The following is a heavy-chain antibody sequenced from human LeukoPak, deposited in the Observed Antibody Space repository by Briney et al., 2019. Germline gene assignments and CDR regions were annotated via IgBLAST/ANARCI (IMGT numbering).Heavy chain of an antibody. V-gene: IGHV3-53*01. CDR3: ARDSAFSSYSY. D-gene: IGHD2-21*01. CDR1: GFTVSSNY. J-gene: IGHJ4*02. Sequence: PGGSLRLSCAASGFTVSSNYMSWVRQAPGKGLEWVSVIYSGGSTYYAASVKGRFTISRDDSKNTLLLQMDSLRTEDTAIYYCARDSAFSSYSYWGQGALVTVSS. CDR2: IYSGGST.